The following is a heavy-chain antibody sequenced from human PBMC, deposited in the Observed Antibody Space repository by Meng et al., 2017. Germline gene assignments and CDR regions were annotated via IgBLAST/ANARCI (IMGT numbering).Heavy chain of an antibody. V-gene: IGHV1-69*12. Sequence: VHLVQSAAEQQMSGSSVRSPYKALGGTFSSYASSWVRKAPGQGLEWMGGIIPIFGTANYAQKFQGRVTITADESTSTAYMELSSLRSEDAAVYYCARDQGSKATKFDYWGQGTLVTVSS. CDR2: IIPIFGTA. CDR1: GGTFSSYA. D-gene: IGHD5-24*01. CDR3: ARDQGSKATKFDY. J-gene: IGHJ4*02.